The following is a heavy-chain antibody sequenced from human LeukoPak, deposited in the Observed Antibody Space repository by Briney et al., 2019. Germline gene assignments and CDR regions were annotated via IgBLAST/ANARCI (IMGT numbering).Heavy chain of an antibody. J-gene: IGHJ6*03. CDR1: GYTFTSYG. V-gene: IGHV1-18*01. CDR3: ARLVDIVVVVAAEYYYYYYMDV. CDR2: ISAYNGNT. Sequence: ASVKVSCKASGYTFTSYGISWVRQAPGQGLEWMGWISAYNGNTNYAQKLQGRVTMTTDTSTSTAYMELRSLRSDDTAVYYCARLVDIVVVVAAEYYYYYYMDVWGKGTTVTVSS. D-gene: IGHD2-15*01.